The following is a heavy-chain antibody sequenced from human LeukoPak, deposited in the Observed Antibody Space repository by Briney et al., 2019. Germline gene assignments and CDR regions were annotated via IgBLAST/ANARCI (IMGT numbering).Heavy chain of an antibody. CDR1: GFTFSSYS. Sequence: GGSLRLSCAASGFTFSSYSMNWVRPARGKGLERVSSISSSSSYIYYADTVKGRYTISRDNAKNSLYMQMNSLRAEDTAVYYCARAFIRGDSSGYHAFDIWGQGTMVTVSS. V-gene: IGHV3-21*01. D-gene: IGHD3-22*01. CDR2: ISSSSSYI. J-gene: IGHJ3*02. CDR3: ARAFIRGDSSGYHAFDI.